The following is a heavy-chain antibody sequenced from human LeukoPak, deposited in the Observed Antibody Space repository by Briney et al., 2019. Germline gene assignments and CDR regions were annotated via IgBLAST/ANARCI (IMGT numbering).Heavy chain of an antibody. J-gene: IGHJ6*02. V-gene: IGHV3-21*01. Sequence: EGSLRLSCAASGFTFSSYSMNWVRQAPGKGLEWVSSISSSSSYIYYADSVKGRLTISRDNAKNSLYLQMNSLRAEDTAVYYCARQKRGDYGMDVWGQGTTVTVSS. CDR3: ARQKRGDYGMDV. CDR2: ISSSSSYI. CDR1: GFTFSSYS.